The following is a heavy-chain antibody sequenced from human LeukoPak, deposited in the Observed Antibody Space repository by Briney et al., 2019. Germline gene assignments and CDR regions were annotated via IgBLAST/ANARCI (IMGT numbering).Heavy chain of an antibody. V-gene: IGHV4-34*01. CDR2: INHSGRT. CDR1: GGSFSGYY. D-gene: IGHD3-22*01. CDR3: ASHYDSSSYFDY. Sequence: SETLSLTCAVYGGSFSGYYWSGIRQPPGKGLGWIGEINHSGRTNYNPSLKSRVTISVDTSKNPCSLKLSSVTAADTAVYYCASHYDSSSYFDYWGQGTLVTVSS. J-gene: IGHJ4*02.